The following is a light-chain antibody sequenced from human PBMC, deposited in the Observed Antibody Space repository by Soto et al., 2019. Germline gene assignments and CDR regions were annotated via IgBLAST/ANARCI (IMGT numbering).Light chain of an antibody. J-gene: IGKJ1*01. Sequence: DIQMTQSPSTLSAFIGDRVTITCRASQSITSWLAWYQQKPGKAPKLLIYKASNLQTGVPSRFSGSGSGTEFTLTITSLQPDDFATYYCQHYNDYSRMFGQGTKVEIK. CDR3: QHYNDYSRM. CDR2: KAS. CDR1: QSITSW. V-gene: IGKV1-5*03.